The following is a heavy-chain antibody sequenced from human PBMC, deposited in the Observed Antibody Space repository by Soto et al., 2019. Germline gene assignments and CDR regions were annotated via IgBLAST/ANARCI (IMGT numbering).Heavy chain of an antibody. CDR1: GFTFSSYA. CDR2: ISGSGGST. Sequence: EVQLLESGGGLVQPGGSLRLSCAASGFTFSSYAMSWVRQAPGKGLEWVSAISGSGGSTYYADSVKGRFTISRDNPKNTLYLQMNSLRAEDTAVYYCAKKGGAAADALLVWYFDLWGRGTLVTVSS. D-gene: IGHD6-13*01. CDR3: AKKGGAAADALLVWYFDL. V-gene: IGHV3-23*01. J-gene: IGHJ2*01.